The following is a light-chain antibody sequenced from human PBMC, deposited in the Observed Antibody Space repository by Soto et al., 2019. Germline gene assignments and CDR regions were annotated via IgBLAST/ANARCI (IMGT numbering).Light chain of an antibody. J-gene: IGKJ4*01. CDR3: HYYGGP. CDR1: QSDTNAY. Sequence: EMVVTQSPGTLSLSPGERATLSCRASQSDTNAYLTGYQQKPGQAPRLLIYGASTRATGIPDRFSGSGSGTDFTLTISRVEPEDFAVYYCHYYGGPFGGGTKIEIK. V-gene: IGKV3-20*01. CDR2: GAS.